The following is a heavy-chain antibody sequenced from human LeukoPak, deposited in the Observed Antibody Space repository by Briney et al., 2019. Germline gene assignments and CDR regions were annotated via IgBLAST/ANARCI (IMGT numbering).Heavy chain of an antibody. V-gene: IGHV4-59*01. Sequence: SSETLSLTCTVSGGSISSYYWSWIRQPPGKGLEWIGYIYYSGSTNYNPSLKSRVTISVDTSKNQFSLTLSSVTAADTAVYYCARVGGGERIGYYFDYWGQGTLVTVSS. CDR3: ARVGGGERIGYYFDY. CDR2: IYYSGST. D-gene: IGHD2-21*01. J-gene: IGHJ4*02. CDR1: GGSISSYY.